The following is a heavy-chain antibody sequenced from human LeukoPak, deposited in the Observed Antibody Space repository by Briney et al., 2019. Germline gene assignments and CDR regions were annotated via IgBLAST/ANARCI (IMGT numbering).Heavy chain of an antibody. CDR3: ARRGGPFDY. D-gene: IGHD3-10*01. CDR1: GYSFTSFW. V-gene: IGHV5-51*03. J-gene: IGHJ4*02. CDR2: IYPGDSDT. Sequence: GESLKISCLGSGYSFTSFWIGWGRQMPGKGLGWVGIIYPGDSDTRYSPSFQGQVTISADKSIHTAYLQWSSLKASDTAMYYCARRGGPFDYWGQGTLVTVSS.